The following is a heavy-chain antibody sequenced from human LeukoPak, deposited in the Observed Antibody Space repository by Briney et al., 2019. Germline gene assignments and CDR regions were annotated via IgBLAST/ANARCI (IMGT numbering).Heavy chain of an antibody. CDR1: GGSISSHY. CDR3: ARRAEMTALGLGNWFDP. Sequence: PSETPSLTCTVSGGSISSHYWNWIRQPPGKGLEWIGYIYYSGSTNYNPSLKSRVTISVDTSKSQFSLTLSSVTAADTAVYYRARRAEMTALGLGNWFDPWGQGILVIVSS. CDR2: IYYSGST. V-gene: IGHV4-59*11. D-gene: IGHD2-21*02. J-gene: IGHJ5*02.